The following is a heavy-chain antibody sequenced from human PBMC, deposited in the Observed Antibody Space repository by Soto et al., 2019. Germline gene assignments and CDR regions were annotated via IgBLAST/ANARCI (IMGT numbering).Heavy chain of an antibody. CDR1: GFTFSDYY. D-gene: IGHD5-18*01. V-gene: IGHV3-11*01. CDR2: ISSSGSTI. CDR3: ASWGRRKRGYSYGVIT. J-gene: IGHJ5*02. Sequence: PGGSLRLSCAASGFTFSDYYMSWIRQAPGKGLEWVSYISSSGSTIYYADSVKGRFTISRDNAKNSLYLQMNSLRAEDTAVYYCASWGRRKRGYSYGVITWGQGTLVTVSS.